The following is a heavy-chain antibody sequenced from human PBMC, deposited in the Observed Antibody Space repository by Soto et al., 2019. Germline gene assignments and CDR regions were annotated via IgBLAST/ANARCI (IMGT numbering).Heavy chain of an antibody. D-gene: IGHD3-16*01. J-gene: IGHJ5*02. CDR2: ISGSGRTI. Sequence: QVQLVESGGGLAKPGGTLRLSCAASGIVFSDYMSWVRQAPGKGLEWLSYISGSGRTIYSTDSVKGRFTISRDNATHSLYLQMNNVRTEDTAVYYCARLPFPWGWFDPWGQGTLVTVPS. CDR3: ARLPFPWGWFDP. V-gene: IGHV3-11*01. CDR1: GIVFSDY.